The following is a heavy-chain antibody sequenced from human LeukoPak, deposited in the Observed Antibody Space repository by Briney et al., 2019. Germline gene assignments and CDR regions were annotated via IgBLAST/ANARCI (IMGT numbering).Heavy chain of an antibody. Sequence: GGSLRLSCVVSGIPFSDYYMNWIRQAPGKGLEWISYISSSSSYTDYADSVKGRFTISRDNAKRALYLQLNSLRFEDTAVYYCAAGTAADFWGQGTLVTVSS. CDR2: ISSSSSYT. V-gene: IGHV3-11*03. D-gene: IGHD6-25*01. CDR3: AAGTAADF. J-gene: IGHJ4*02. CDR1: GIPFSDYY.